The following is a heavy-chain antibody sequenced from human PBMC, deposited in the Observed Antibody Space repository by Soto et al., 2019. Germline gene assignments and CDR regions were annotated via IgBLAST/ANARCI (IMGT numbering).Heavy chain of an antibody. Sequence: SETLSLTCTVSGGSISSYYWSWIRQPPGKGLEWIGYIYYSGSTNYNPSLKSRVTISVDTSKNQFSLKLSSVTAADTAVYYCARHYDSSGYYRNWFDPWGQGTLVTVSS. D-gene: IGHD3-22*01. CDR3: ARHYDSSGYYRNWFDP. V-gene: IGHV4-59*08. CDR2: IYYSGST. J-gene: IGHJ5*02. CDR1: GGSISSYY.